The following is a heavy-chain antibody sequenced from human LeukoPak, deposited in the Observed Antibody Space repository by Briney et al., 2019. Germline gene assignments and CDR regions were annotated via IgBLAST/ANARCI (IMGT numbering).Heavy chain of an antibody. CDR2: ISSNGGST. CDR3: AKAAANGGFDY. J-gene: IGHJ4*02. CDR1: GFTFSSYA. D-gene: IGHD3-10*01. V-gene: IGHV3-64*04. Sequence: PGGSLRLSCSASGFTFSSYAMHWVRQAPGKGLEYVSAISSNGGSTYYADSVKGRFTISRDNSKNTLYLQMNSLRAEDTAVYYCAKAAANGGFDYWGQGTLVTVSS.